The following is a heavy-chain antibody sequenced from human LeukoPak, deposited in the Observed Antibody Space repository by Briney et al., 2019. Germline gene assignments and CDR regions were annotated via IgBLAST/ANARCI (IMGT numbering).Heavy chain of an antibody. CDR1: GFTFSSYA. V-gene: IGHV3-30-3*01. Sequence: GGSLRLSCAASGFTFSSYAMHWVRQAPGKGLEWVAVISYDGSNKYYADSVKGRFTISRDNSKNTLYLQMNSPRAEDTAVYYCASSITIFGVVIKNYGMDVWGQGTTVTVSS. CDR3: ASSITIFGVVIKNYGMDV. D-gene: IGHD3-3*01. CDR2: ISYDGSNK. J-gene: IGHJ6*02.